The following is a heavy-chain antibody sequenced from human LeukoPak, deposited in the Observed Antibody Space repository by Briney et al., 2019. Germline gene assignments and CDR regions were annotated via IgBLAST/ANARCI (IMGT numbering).Heavy chain of an antibody. Sequence: GGSLRLSCAASGFTFSSYGMHWVRQAPGKGLEWVAFIRYDGSNKYYADSVKGRFTISRDNSKNTLYLQMNSLRAEDTAVYYCAKDEVQSSGWPSAFYYYMDVWGKGTTVTISS. CDR2: IRYDGSNK. D-gene: IGHD6-19*01. CDR1: GFTFSSYG. CDR3: AKDEVQSSGWPSAFYYYMDV. J-gene: IGHJ6*03. V-gene: IGHV3-30*02.